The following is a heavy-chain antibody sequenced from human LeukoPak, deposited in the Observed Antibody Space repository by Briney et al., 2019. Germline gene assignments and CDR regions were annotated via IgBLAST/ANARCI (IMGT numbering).Heavy chain of an antibody. CDR2: ISWGGGNT. Sequence: GGSLRLSCTASGFTFDDHPIHWVRQAPRKGLEWVSVISWGGGNTYYADSVKGRFTSARYKSKNSLYLQMNSLRIEDTALYYCAKDMRYWGQGTLVTVSS. J-gene: IGHJ4*02. V-gene: IGHV3-43*01. CDR3: AKDMRY. CDR1: GFTFDDHP.